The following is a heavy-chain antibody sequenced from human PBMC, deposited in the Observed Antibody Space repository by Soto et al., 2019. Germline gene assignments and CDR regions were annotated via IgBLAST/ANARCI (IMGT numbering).Heavy chain of an antibody. J-gene: IGHJ4*02. Sequence: GGSLRLSCVASGFTFSTYWMSWVRQAPGKGLEWVANIKEDGSDKYYVEAVKCRFTISRDNAKNSLYLQMDSLRAEDTAVYFCARIPRGSPGSDWGQGTLVTVSS. CDR1: GFTFSTYW. CDR3: ARIPRGSPGSD. V-gene: IGHV3-7*05. CDR2: IKEDGSDK. D-gene: IGHD3-10*01.